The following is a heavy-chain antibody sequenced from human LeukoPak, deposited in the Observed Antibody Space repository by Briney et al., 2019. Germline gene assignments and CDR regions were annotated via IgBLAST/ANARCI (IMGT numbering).Heavy chain of an antibody. CDR1: GFTFSSYA. Sequence: GGSLRLSCAASGFTFSSYAMSWVRQAPGKGLEWVSAISGSGGSTYYADSVKGRFTISRDNPKNTLYLQMNSLRAEDTAVYYCADGDKKRITMVRGVMQPFDYWGQGTLVTVSS. J-gene: IGHJ4*02. CDR3: ADGDKKRITMVRGVMQPFDY. D-gene: IGHD3-10*01. V-gene: IGHV3-23*01. CDR2: ISGSGGST.